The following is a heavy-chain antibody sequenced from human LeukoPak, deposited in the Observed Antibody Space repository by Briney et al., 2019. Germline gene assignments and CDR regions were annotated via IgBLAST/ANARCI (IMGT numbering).Heavy chain of an antibody. V-gene: IGHV3-48*03. CDR1: GFIFSSYD. D-gene: IGHD3-10*01. J-gene: IGHJ4*02. Sequence: GGSLRLSCAASGFIFSSYDMSWVRQAPGKGLEWIFYINSSGNTIYYADSVKGRFTYSRDNAKNSVYLQMNSLRAEDTALYYCRVWFGSFDSWGQGTLVTVSS. CDR2: INSSGNTI. CDR3: RVWFGSFDS.